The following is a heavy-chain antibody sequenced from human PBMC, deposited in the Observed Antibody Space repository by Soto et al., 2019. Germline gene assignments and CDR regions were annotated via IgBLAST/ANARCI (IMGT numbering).Heavy chain of an antibody. CDR3: VEHSAWYY. V-gene: IGHV3-23*01. CDR2: ISESGTNT. J-gene: IGHJ4*02. Sequence: EAQLLESGGGLVQPGGSLRLSCAASGFTFSSYAMSWVRQAPGKGLEWVSDISESGTNTYYTDSVKGRFTISRDNSKNTLYLQMNNLRAEDTAVYYCVEHSAWYYWGQGILVIVSS. D-gene: IGHD6-19*01. CDR1: GFTFSSYA.